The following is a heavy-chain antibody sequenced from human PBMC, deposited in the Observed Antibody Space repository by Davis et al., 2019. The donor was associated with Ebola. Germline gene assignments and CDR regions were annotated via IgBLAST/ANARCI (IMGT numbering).Heavy chain of an antibody. CDR2: INAGNGNT. J-gene: IGHJ6*02. CDR3: ARNYDGVDYYYGMDV. D-gene: IGHD4-23*01. V-gene: IGHV1-3*01. Sequence: ASVKVSCKGSGYTFTSYAMHWVRQAPGQRLEWMGWINAGNGNTKYSQKFQGRVTITRDTSASTAYMELSSLRSEDTAVYYCARNYDGVDYYYGMDVWGQGTTVTVSS. CDR1: GYTFTSYA.